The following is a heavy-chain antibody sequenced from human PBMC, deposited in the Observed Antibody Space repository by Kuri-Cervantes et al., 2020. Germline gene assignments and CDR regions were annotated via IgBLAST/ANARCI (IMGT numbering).Heavy chain of an antibody. Sequence: SLKISCAASEFTFSSYWMSWVRQAPGKGLEWVANIKQDGSEKYYVDSVKGRFTISRDNDKSSLYLQMNSLRAEDTAMYYGVRGLGSSRGAGDYWGQGTLVTVSS. CDR3: VRGLGSSRGAGDY. V-gene: IGHV3-7*01. CDR1: EFTFSSYW. D-gene: IGHD3-10*01. J-gene: IGHJ4*02. CDR2: IKQDGSEK.